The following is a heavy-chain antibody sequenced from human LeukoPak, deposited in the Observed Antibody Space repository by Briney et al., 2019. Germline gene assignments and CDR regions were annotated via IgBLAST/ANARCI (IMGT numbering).Heavy chain of an antibody. CDR2: ISGSGGST. D-gene: IGHD5-12*01. J-gene: IGHJ6*02. Sequence: GGSLRLSCAASGFTFSSYAMSWVRQAPGKGLEWVSAISGSGGSTYYADSVKGRFTISRDNSKNTLYLQMNSLRAEDTAVYYCAKEEGEWLWSQYYYYYGMDVWGQGTTVTVSS. V-gene: IGHV3-23*01. CDR3: AKEEGEWLWSQYYYYYGMDV. CDR1: GFTFSSYA.